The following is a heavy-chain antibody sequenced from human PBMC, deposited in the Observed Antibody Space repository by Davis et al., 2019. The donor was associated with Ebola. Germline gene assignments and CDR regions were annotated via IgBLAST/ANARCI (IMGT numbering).Heavy chain of an antibody. CDR3: AKDSSSQGYYYYGMDV. V-gene: IGHV3-7*03. Sequence: GESLKISCAASGFTFSSYWMSWVRQAPGKGLEWVANIKQDGSEKYYVDSVKGRFTISRDNAKNSLYLQMNSLRAEDTALYYCAKDSSSQGYYYYGMDVWGQGTTVTVSS. D-gene: IGHD6-6*01. CDR1: GFTFSSYW. CDR2: IKQDGSEK. J-gene: IGHJ6*02.